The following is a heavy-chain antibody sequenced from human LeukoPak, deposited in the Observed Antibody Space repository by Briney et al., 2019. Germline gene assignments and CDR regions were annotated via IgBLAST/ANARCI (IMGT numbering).Heavy chain of an antibody. CDR2: VYSTGST. V-gene: IGHV4-59*12. Sequence: TSETVSLPRTVSGGSLSTYSWSWVRHPPGKGLEWIGYVYSTGSTNYNPSLKSRVTISVDTSKNQFSLELSSVTAADTAVYYCARERCGETACYFDYWVQGTLVTVSS. J-gene: IGHJ4*02. CDR3: ARERCGETACYFDY. D-gene: IGHD2-21*01. CDR1: GGSLSTYS.